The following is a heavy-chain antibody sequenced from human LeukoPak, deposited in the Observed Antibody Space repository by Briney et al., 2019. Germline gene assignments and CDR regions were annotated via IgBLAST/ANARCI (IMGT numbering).Heavy chain of an antibody. CDR3: ARGKIAAAGKVPFDY. Sequence: ASVKVSCKASGYTFTGYCMHWVRQAPGQGLEWMGWINPNSGGTNYAQKFQGRVTMTRDTSISTAYMELSRLRSDDTAVYYCARGKIAAAGKVPFDYWGQGTLVTVSS. J-gene: IGHJ4*02. V-gene: IGHV1-2*02. CDR1: GYTFTGYC. CDR2: INPNSGGT. D-gene: IGHD6-13*01.